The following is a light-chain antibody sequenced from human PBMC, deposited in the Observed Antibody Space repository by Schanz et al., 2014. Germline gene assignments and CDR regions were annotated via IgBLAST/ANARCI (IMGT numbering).Light chain of an antibody. J-gene: IGLJ3*02. Sequence: QSALTQPASVSGSPGQSITISCTGTSSDVGGYDYVSWYQHHPGKAPKLMIYDVTNRPSGVSNRFSGSKSGNTASLTISGLQAEDEAAYYCSSYTSSSTLWVFGGGTKLTVL. CDR2: DVT. V-gene: IGLV2-14*03. CDR1: SSDVGGYDY. CDR3: SSYTSSSTLWV.